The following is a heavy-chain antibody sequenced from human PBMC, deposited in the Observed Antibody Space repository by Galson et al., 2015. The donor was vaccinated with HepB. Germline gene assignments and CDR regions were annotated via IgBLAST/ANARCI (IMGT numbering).Heavy chain of an antibody. J-gene: IGHJ4*02. V-gene: IGHV4-34*01. CDR3: VRGNLFELFD. CDR1: GFMFSDYY. CDR2: ISRTGST. D-gene: IGHD3-10*02. Sequence: LRLSCAASGFMFSDYYMNWIRQPPGKGLEWIGEISRTGSTSYNPSLTSRVTISLDTSKNQFSLKLISVTAADTAMYYCVRGNLFELFDWGQGTLVTVSS.